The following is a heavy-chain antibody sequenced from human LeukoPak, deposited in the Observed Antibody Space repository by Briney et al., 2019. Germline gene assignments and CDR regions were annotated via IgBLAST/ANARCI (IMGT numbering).Heavy chain of an antibody. J-gene: IGHJ4*02. V-gene: IGHV1-2*06. Sequence: ASVKVSCKASGYTFTSYGISWVRQAPGQGLEWMGRINPNSGGTNYAQKFQGRVTMIRDTSISTAYMELSRLRSDDTAVYYCARDSSGLWFGELCDYWGQGTLVTVSS. CDR3: ARDSSGLWFGELCDY. CDR1: GYTFTSYG. CDR2: INPNSGGT. D-gene: IGHD3-10*01.